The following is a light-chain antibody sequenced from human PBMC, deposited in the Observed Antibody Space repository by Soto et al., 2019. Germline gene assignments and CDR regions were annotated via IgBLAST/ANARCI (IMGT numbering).Light chain of an antibody. CDR1: SGSVSTHNY. V-gene: IGLV8-61*01. CDR2: STN. CDR3: ALYMGTGIAV. J-gene: IGLJ3*02. Sequence: TVVTQEPSFSVSPGGTVTLTCGLRSGSVSTHNYPSWYQQTPGQSPRTLIYSTNTRLSGVPDRFSGSILENKAALTITGAQADDESHYYCALYMGTGIAVFGGGTKVTVL.